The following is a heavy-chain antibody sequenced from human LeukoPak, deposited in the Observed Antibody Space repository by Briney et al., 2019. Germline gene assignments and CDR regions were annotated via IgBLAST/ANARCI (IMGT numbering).Heavy chain of an antibody. V-gene: IGHV3-11*01. CDR1: GFTFSDYY. CDR3: ARRAASSGGSWLLPYYYYYGMDV. CDR2: ISRSGSTI. D-gene: IGHD2-15*01. J-gene: IGHJ6*02. Sequence: TGGSLRLSCAASGFTFSDYYMSWIRQAPGKGLEWVSYISRSGSTIYYADSVKGRFTISRDNAKNSLYLQMNSLRAEDTAVYYCARRAASSGGSWLLPYYYYYGMDVWGQGTTVTVSS.